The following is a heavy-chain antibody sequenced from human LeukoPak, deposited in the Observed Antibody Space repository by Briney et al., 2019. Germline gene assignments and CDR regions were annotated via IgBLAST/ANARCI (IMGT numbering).Heavy chain of an antibody. D-gene: IGHD3-22*01. CDR3: ARDAAYLTMTVVVSGYYYGMDV. CDR1: GYTFTGYY. Sequence: ASVKVSCKASGYTFTGYYMHWVRQAPGQGLEWMGWINPNSGGTNYAQKFQGRVTMTRDTSISTAYMELSRLRSDDTAVYYCARDAAYLTMTVVVSGYYYGMDVWGQGTTVTVSS. CDR2: INPNSGGT. V-gene: IGHV1-2*02. J-gene: IGHJ6*02.